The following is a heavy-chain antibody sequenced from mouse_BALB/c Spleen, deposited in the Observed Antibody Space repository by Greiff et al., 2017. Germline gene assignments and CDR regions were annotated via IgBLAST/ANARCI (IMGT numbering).Heavy chain of an antibody. Sequence: QVQLKESGPGLVAPSQSLSITCTVSGFSLTGYGVNWVRQPPGKGLEWLGMIWGDGSTDYNSALKSRLSISKDNSKSQVFLKMNSLQTDDTARYYCARDGNYYGSSSYYFDYWGQGTTLTVSS. CDR2: IWGDGST. D-gene: IGHD1-1*01. J-gene: IGHJ2*01. CDR3: ARDGNYYGSSSYYFDY. V-gene: IGHV2-6-7*01. CDR1: GFSLTGYG.